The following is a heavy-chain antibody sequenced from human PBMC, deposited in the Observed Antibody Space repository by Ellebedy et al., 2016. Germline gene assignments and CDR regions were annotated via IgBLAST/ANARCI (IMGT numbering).Heavy chain of an antibody. CDR3: ARIYYDSSNDAFDI. V-gene: IGHV1-8*01. Sequence: ASVKVSCKASGCTFSRYSMNCVRQAPGQGLECMGWMNPNSGNTGYAQKFQGRVTMTRNTSISTAYMELSSLRSEDTAVYYCARIYYDSSNDAFDIWGQGTMVTVSS. CDR2: MNPNSGNT. J-gene: IGHJ3*02. CDR1: GCTFSRYS. D-gene: IGHD3-22*01.